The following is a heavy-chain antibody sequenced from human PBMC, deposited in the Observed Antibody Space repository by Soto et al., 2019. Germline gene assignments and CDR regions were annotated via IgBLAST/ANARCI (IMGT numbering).Heavy chain of an antibody. D-gene: IGHD3-22*01. V-gene: IGHV4-31*03. CDR3: ARQTMYYYDRVVGRGFDY. CDR1: GGSISSGGYY. J-gene: IGHJ4*02. Sequence: QVQLQESGPGLMKPSQTLSLTCTVSGGSISSGGYYWSWSRQHPGKGLEWIGYIYYSGSTYYNPSLKSRVTISVDTSKHQFSLKLSSVTAADTAVYYCARQTMYYYDRVVGRGFDYWGQGTLVTVSS. CDR2: IYYSGST.